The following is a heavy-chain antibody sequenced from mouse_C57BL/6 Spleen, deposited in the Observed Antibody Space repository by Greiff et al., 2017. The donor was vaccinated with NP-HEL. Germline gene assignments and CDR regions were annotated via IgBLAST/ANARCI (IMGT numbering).Heavy chain of an antibody. CDR1: GYTFTSYW. CDR2: IDPSDSYT. D-gene: IGHD1-1*01. Sequence: VQLQQPGAELVKPGASVKLSCKASGYTFTSYWMQWVKQRPGQGLEWIGEIDPSDSYTNYNQKFKGKATLTVDTSSSTAYMQLSSLTSEDSAVYYCARSHYGDYWGQGTTLTVSS. V-gene: IGHV1-50*01. CDR3: ARSHYGDY. J-gene: IGHJ2*01.